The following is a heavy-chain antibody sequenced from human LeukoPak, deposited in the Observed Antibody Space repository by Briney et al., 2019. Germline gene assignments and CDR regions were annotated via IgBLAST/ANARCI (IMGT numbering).Heavy chain of an antibody. V-gene: IGHV4-59*08. Sequence: SETLSLTCTVSGGSISSYYWSWIRQPPGKGLEWIGHIYYSGSTNYNPSLKSRVTISVDTSKNQFSLKLSSVTAADTAVYYCARRDGRYYGGWYYFDYWGQGTLVTVSS. J-gene: IGHJ4*02. CDR2: IYYSGST. D-gene: IGHD1-26*01. CDR3: ARRDGRYYGGWYYFDY. CDR1: GGSISSYY.